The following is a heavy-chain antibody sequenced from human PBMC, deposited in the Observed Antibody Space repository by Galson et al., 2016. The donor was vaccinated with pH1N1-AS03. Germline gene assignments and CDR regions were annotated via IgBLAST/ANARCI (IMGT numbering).Heavy chain of an antibody. J-gene: IGHJ3*02. CDR3: ARDGVGNYRVAFDI. Sequence: SLRLSCAASAFTFSNPWMSWVRQAPGKGLECVAIIKEDGSDKYYLDSVKGRFTISRDNAKNSLYLQMNSLGAEDTAVYYCARDGVGNYRVAFDIWGRGTMVTVSS. D-gene: IGHD1-7*01. CDR2: IKEDGSDK. CDR1: AFTFSNPW. V-gene: IGHV3-7*03.